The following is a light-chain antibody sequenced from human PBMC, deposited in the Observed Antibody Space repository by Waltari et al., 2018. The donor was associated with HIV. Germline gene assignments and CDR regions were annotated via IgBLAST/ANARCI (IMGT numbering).Light chain of an antibody. CDR2: WAS. CDR3: QQYDSTPLT. J-gene: IGKJ4*01. CDR1: QSVLYSSNNKNY. Sequence: DIVMTQSPDSLAVSLGERATINCKSSQSVLYSSNNKNYLAWYQQRPGQAPKLLIYWASTRESGVPDRFSDSGSGTDFTLTISSLQAEDAAVYYCQQYDSTPLTFGGGTKVEI. V-gene: IGKV4-1*01.